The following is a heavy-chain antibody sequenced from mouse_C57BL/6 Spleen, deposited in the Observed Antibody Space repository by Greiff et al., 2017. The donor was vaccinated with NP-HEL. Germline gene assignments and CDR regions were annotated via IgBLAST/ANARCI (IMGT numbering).Heavy chain of an antibody. CDR3: ARDRGGYFYYAMDY. J-gene: IGHJ4*01. CDR2: INYDGSST. V-gene: IGHV5-16*01. D-gene: IGHD2-3*01. CDR1: GFTFSDYY. Sequence: EVKLVESEGGLVQPGSSMKLSCTASGFTFSDYYMAWVRQVPEKGLEWVANINYDGSSTYYLDSLKSRFIISRDNAKNILSLQMSSLKSEDTATYYCARDRGGYFYYAMDYWGQGTSVTVSS.